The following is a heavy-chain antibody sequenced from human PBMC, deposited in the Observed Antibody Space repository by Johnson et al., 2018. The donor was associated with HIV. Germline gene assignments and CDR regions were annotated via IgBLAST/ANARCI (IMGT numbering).Heavy chain of an antibody. V-gene: IGHV3-23*04. CDR2: ISGSGGGT. D-gene: IGHD3-22*01. CDR3: AKDIGYDSSGNAFDI. J-gene: IGHJ3*02. Sequence: VQLVESGGGLVQPGGSLRLSCAASGFTFSSYVMSWVRQAPGKVLEWVSSISGSGGGTYYADSVRGRFTISRDNAKNSLYLQMNSLRAEDTALYYCAKDIGYDSSGNAFDIWGQGTMVTVSS. CDR1: GFTFSSYV.